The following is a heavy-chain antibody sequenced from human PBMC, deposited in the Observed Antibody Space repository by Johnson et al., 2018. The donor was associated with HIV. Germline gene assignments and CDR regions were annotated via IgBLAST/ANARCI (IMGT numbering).Heavy chain of an antibody. D-gene: IGHD6-13*01. CDR1: GFTVSNNY. CDR3: TKDLRSWIAGAEFGAFDV. J-gene: IGHJ3*01. CDR2: ISYDGSNK. V-gene: IGHV3-30*18. Sequence: VQLVESGGGVVQPGRSLRLSCAASGFTVSNNYMSWVRQAPGKGLEWVAVISYDGSNKYYSDSVKGRFTISRDNSKNTLYLQMNSLRPEDTAFYYCTKDLRSWIAGAEFGAFDVWGQGTMVTVSS.